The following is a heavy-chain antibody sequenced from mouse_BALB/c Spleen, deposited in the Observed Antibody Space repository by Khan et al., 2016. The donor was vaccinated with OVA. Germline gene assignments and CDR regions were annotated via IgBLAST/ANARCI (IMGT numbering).Heavy chain of an antibody. CDR3: ARENYDGRSCYAMDY. CDR2: IAPGSSNA. Sequence: DLVKPGASVKLSCKASGYTFTSYWINWIKQRPGQGLEWIGRIAPGSSNAYYNDMFKDKATLTVDTSSSTAYIQLSSLSSEDSAVYSCARENYDGRSCYAMDYWGQGTSVTVSS. V-gene: IGHV1S41*01. CDR1: GYTFTSYW. D-gene: IGHD1-1*01. J-gene: IGHJ4*01.